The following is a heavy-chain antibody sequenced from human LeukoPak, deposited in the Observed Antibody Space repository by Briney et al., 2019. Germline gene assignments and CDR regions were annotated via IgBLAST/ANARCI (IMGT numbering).Heavy chain of an antibody. J-gene: IGHJ3*02. Sequence: PSETLSLTCTVSGGSISSYYWSWIRQPPGKGLEWIGYIYYSGSTNYNPSLKSRVTIPVDTSKNQFSLKLTSVTAADTAVYYCARDKGLPQAFDIWGQGTMVTVSS. CDR1: GGSISSYY. V-gene: IGHV4-59*01. CDR2: IYYSGST. D-gene: IGHD5/OR15-5a*01. CDR3: ARDKGLPQAFDI.